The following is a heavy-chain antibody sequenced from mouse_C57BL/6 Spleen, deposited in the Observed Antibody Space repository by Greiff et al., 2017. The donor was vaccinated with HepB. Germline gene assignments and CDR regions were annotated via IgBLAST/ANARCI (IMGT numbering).Heavy chain of an antibody. V-gene: IGHV5-17*01. CDR3: ARSVRDAMDY. CDR2: ISSGSSTI. J-gene: IGHJ4*01. Sequence: DVMLVESGGGLVKPGGSLKLSCAASGFTFSDYGMHWVRQAPEKGLEWVAYISSGSSTIYYADTVKGRFTISRDNAKNTLFLQMTSLRSEDTAMYYCARSVRDAMDYWGQGTSVTVSS. CDR1: GFTFSDYG.